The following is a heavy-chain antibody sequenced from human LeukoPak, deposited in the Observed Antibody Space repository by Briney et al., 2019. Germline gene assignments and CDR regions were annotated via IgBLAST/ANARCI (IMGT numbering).Heavy chain of an antibody. Sequence: PGGSLRLSCAASGFTFDDYAMHWVRQAPGKGLEWVSLISWDGGSTYYADSVKGRFTISRDNSKNSLYLQMNSLRAEDTALYYCAKATGFGELEPFDYWAREPWSPSPQ. CDR3: AKATGFGELEPFDY. CDR1: GFTFDDYA. D-gene: IGHD3-10*01. J-gene: IGHJ4*02. V-gene: IGHV3-43D*03. CDR2: ISWDGGST.